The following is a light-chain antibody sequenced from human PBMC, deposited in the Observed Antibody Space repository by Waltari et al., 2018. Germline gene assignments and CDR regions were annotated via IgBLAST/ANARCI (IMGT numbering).Light chain of an antibody. CDR1: SSDVGGYKS. J-gene: IGLJ3*02. CDR2: EVS. V-gene: IGLV2-14*01. Sequence: QSALTQPASVSGSPGQSITISSTGTSSDVGGYKSFSWYQNQPGNAPNMMIYEVSNRPAGVSNRFAGAKSVNTASLTISGLQAEDEADYYCSSYTSSSAWVFGGGTKLTVL. CDR3: SSYTSSSAWV.